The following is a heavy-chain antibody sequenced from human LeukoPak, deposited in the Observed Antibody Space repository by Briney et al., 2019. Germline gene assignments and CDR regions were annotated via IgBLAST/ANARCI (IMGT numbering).Heavy chain of an antibody. Sequence: PGGSLRLSCAASGFTFSSYAMSWVRQAPGKGLEWVSAISGSGGSTYYADSVKGRFTISRDNSENTLYLQMNSLRAEDTAVYYCAKGFGFINAADYWGQGTLVTVSS. CDR3: AKGFGFINAADY. D-gene: IGHD3-10*01. V-gene: IGHV3-23*01. CDR2: ISGSGGST. J-gene: IGHJ4*02. CDR1: GFTFSSYA.